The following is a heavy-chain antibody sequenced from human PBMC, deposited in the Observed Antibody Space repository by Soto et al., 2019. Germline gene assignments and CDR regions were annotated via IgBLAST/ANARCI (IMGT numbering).Heavy chain of an antibody. CDR1: GFTFSSYK. CDR3: ATLGGPQLGARDY. Sequence: EVQLVESGGGLVQPGGSLRLSCAASGFTFSSYKMHWVRQAPGKGLVWVSRIDDDGTGTNYADSVKGRFTISRDNAKNTVYLQMNSLRVDDTAVYYCATLGGPQLGARDYWGQGTFVTVSS. D-gene: IGHD7-27*01. CDR2: IDDDGTGT. V-gene: IGHV3-74*01. J-gene: IGHJ4*02.